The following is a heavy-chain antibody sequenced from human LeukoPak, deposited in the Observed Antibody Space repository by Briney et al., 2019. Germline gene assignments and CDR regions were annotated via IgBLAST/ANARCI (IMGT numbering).Heavy chain of an antibody. J-gene: IGHJ3*02. CDR2: IKEDGSKT. CDR3: ARDPYYYDSGSFAAFDI. Sequence: PGGSLRLSFAASSFTFSSYWMTWVRQAPGKGLEWVANIKEDGSKTFYVDSVKGRFTISRDNAKNSLYLQMNSLRAEDTAVYYCARDPYYYDSGSFAAFDIWGQGTMVTVSS. V-gene: IGHV3-7*01. D-gene: IGHD3-10*01. CDR1: SFTFSSYW.